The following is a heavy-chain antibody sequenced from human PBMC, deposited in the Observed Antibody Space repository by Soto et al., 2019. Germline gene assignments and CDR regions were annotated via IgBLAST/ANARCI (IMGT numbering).Heavy chain of an antibody. CDR2: FDPEDGET. V-gene: IGHV1-24*01. J-gene: IGHJ4*02. CDR3: ATDQWFGELLFDY. Sequence: ASVKVSCKVSGYTLTELSMHWVRQAPGKGLEWMGGFDPEDGETIYAQKFQGRVTMTEDTSTDTAYMELSSLRSENTAVYYCATDQWFGELLFDYWGQGTLVTVSS. D-gene: IGHD3-10*01. CDR1: GYTLTELS.